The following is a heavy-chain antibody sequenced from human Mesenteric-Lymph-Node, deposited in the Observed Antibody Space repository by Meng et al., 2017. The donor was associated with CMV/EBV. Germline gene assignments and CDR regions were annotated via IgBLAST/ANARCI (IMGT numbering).Heavy chain of an antibody. Sequence: GESLKISCAASGFPFSRNGMHWVCQAPGKGLEWLGFTRFDGRIFHADSMKGRFTISRDNSKNTLYLQMDSLRPEDTAVYYCAKESVSAAHAVGYYGMDVWGQGTTVTVSS. CDR1: GFPFSRNG. CDR3: AKESVSAAHAVGYYGMDV. CDR2: TRFDGRI. V-gene: IGHV3-30*02. D-gene: IGHD2-2*01. J-gene: IGHJ6*02.